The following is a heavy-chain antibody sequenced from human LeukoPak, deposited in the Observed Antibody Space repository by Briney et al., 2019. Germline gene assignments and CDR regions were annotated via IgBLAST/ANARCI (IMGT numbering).Heavy chain of an antibody. D-gene: IGHD4-11*01. CDR3: ARSYSNHLFGMDV. CDR1: GFTVSSYY. J-gene: IGHJ6*02. CDR2: IYSGGST. V-gene: IGHV3-66*01. Sequence: QSGGSLRLSCAASGFTVSSYYMTWVRQAPGKGLEWVSVIYSGGSTYYADSVKGRVAISRDNSKNTVFLQMNSVRAADTALYYCARSYSNHLFGMDVWGQGTTVTVSS.